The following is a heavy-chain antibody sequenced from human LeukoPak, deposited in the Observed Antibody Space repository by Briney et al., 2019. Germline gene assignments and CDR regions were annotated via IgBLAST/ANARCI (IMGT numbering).Heavy chain of an antibody. J-gene: IGHJ3*02. D-gene: IGHD3-10*01. CDR1: GFTFSSYS. Sequence: GGSLRLSCAASGFTFSSYSMNWVRQAPGKGLEWVSYILSSSSTIYYADSVKGRFTISRDNAKNSLYLQMNSLRDEDTAVYYCARDGMVRGVIIWDAFDIWGQGTMVTVSS. CDR3: ARDGMVRGVIIWDAFDI. CDR2: ILSSSSTI. V-gene: IGHV3-48*02.